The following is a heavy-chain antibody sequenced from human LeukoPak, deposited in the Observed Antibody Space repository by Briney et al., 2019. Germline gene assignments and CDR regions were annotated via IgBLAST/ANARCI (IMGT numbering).Heavy chain of an antibody. CDR1: GYTFTGYY. CDR2: INPNSGGT. CDR3: AAPLIGNSVAHY. J-gene: IGHJ4*02. D-gene: IGHD4-23*01. Sequence: ASVKVSCKASGYTFTGYYMHWVRQAPGQGLEWMGWINPNSGGTNYAQKFQGRVTMTRDTSISTAYMELSRLRSDDTAVYYCAAPLIGNSVAHYWGQGPLVTVSS. V-gene: IGHV1-2*02.